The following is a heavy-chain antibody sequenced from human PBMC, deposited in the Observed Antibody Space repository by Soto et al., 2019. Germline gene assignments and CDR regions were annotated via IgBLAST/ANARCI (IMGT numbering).Heavy chain of an antibody. Sequence: EVQGVESGGGLNQPGGSLRLSCAVSGFTVTINYMSWVRQAPGQGLEWLSVIYSGGSTYYADSVKGRFTISRDTSKNTLYLQMNSLRGEDTAVYYCHGYGYWGQGTLVTVSS. CDR1: GFTVTINY. CDR2: IYSGGST. J-gene: IGHJ4*02. V-gene: IGHV3-53*01. D-gene: IGHD5-18*01. CDR3: HGYGY.